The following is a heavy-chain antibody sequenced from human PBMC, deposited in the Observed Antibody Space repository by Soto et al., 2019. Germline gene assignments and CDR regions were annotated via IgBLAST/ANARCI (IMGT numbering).Heavy chain of an antibody. Sequence: EVQLLESGGGLVQPGGSLRLSCAASGFTFNAYAMTWVRQAPGTGLEWVSAIGGSGGNRYYAASVKGRFTIAGDNSKDTVDLQIIRLRVADTAVYYCARVASDYINSVDHWGQGILVTVSS. D-gene: IGHD4-4*01. CDR2: IGGSGGNR. CDR1: GFTFNAYA. J-gene: IGHJ4*02. CDR3: ARVASDYINSVDH. V-gene: IGHV3-23*01.